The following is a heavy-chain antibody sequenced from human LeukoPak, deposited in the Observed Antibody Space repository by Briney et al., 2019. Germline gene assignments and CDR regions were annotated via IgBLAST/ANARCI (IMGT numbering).Heavy chain of an antibody. CDR2: ISSSGST. CDR3: ARGAGHYDSSGYY. CDR1: GDSISSGDYY. J-gene: IGHJ4*02. V-gene: IGHV4-61*02. D-gene: IGHD3-22*01. Sequence: SETLSLTCTVSGDSISSGDYYWSWIRQPAGKGLEWIGRISSSGSTNYNPSLKSRVTISVDTSKNQFSLKLSSVTAADTAVYYCARGAGHYDSSGYYLGQGTLVTVSS.